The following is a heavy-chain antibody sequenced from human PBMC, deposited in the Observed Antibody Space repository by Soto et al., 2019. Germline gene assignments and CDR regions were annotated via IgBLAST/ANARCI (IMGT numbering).Heavy chain of an antibody. CDR1: GYTFTSYA. D-gene: IGHD6-13*01. Sequence: QVQLVQSGAEVKKPGPSVKVSCMASGYTFTSYAIHCVRQAPGQRLEWMGWINAGNGNTKYSQKFQGRVTITSDTSARSAYLERSSLRSEDTAVYYWARRVYSRSWYASFEYWGQGTQVSVSS. CDR3: ARRVYSRSWYASFEY. J-gene: IGHJ4*02. V-gene: IGHV1-3*01. CDR2: INAGNGNT.